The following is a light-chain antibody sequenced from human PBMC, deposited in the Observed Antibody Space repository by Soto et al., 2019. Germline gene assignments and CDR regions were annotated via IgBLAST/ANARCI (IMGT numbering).Light chain of an antibody. CDR2: EVS. Sequence: LTQPPSASGSPGQSVTISCTGTSSDVGGYNYISWYQQHPGKAPKLMIYEVSKRPSGVPDRFSGSKSGNTASLTVSGLQAEDEADYFCSSYEGSNNYVFGTGTKVTVL. V-gene: IGLV2-8*01. J-gene: IGLJ1*01. CDR1: SSDVGGYNY. CDR3: SSYEGSNNYV.